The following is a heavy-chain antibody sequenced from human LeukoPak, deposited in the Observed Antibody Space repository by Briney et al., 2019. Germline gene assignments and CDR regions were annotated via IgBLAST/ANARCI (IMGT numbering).Heavy chain of an antibody. Sequence: GGSLRLSCAASGFAFNTYLMSWVRQAPGQGLEWVSSISRSGGTTYYESSVRGRFTISRDNSKSTLYLQMTDLRPEDTAIYYCANFFGYWGQGTLVAVSS. CDR3: ANFFGY. V-gene: IGHV3-23*01. D-gene: IGHD3-10*01. J-gene: IGHJ4*02. CDR1: GFAFNTYL. CDR2: ISRSGGTT.